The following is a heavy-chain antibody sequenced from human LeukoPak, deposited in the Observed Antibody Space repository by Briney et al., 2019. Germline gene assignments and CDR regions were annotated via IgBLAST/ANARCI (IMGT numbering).Heavy chain of an antibody. J-gene: IGHJ4*02. CDR1: GFTFSSYG. D-gene: IGHD6-13*01. Sequence: GSSLRLSCAASGFTFSSYGMHWVRQAPGKGLEWVAVISYDGSNKYYADSVKGRFTISRDNSKNTLYLQMNSLRAEDTAVYYCAREGIAAAADYWGQGTLVTVSS. V-gene: IGHV3-30*05. CDR3: AREGIAAAADY. CDR2: ISYDGSNK.